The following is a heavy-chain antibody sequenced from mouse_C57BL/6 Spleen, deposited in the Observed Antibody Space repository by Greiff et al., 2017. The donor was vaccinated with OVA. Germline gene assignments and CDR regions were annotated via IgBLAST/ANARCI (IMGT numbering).Heavy chain of an antibody. CDR1: GYAFSSSW. Sequence: QVQLKESGPELVKPGASVKISCKASGYAFSSSWMNWVKQRPGQGLEWIGRIYPGDGDTNYNGKFKGKATLTADKSSSTAYMQLSSLTSEDSAVYFCAREVYYYGSSPLDYWGQGTTLTVSS. D-gene: IGHD1-1*01. J-gene: IGHJ2*01. CDR2: IYPGDGDT. CDR3: AREVYYYGSSPLDY. V-gene: IGHV1-82*01.